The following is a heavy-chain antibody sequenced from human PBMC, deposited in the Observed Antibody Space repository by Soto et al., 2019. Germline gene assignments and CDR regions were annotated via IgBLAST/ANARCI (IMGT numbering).Heavy chain of an antibody. CDR3: ARDGGLVWRILYYFDY. D-gene: IGHD3-16*01. J-gene: IGHJ4*02. V-gene: IGHV3-30-3*01. Sequence: GGSLRLSCAASGFTFSSYAMHWVRQAPGKGLEWVAVISYDGSNKYYADSVKGRFTISRDNSKNTLYLQMNSLRAEDTAVYYCARDGGLVWRILYYFDYWGQGTLVTVSS. CDR1: GFTFSSYA. CDR2: ISYDGSNK.